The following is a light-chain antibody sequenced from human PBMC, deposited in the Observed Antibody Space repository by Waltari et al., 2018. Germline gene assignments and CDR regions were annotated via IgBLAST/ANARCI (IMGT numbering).Light chain of an antibody. Sequence: SSELTQDPAVSVALGQTGRITCQGDSLRSYYPSWYQQKPGQAPVLVIYGKNNRPSGIPDRFSGSSSGNTASLTITGAQAEDEADYYCNSRDSSGNHIVFGTGTKVTVL. CDR3: NSRDSSGNHIV. J-gene: IGLJ1*01. V-gene: IGLV3-19*01. CDR1: SLRSYY. CDR2: GKN.